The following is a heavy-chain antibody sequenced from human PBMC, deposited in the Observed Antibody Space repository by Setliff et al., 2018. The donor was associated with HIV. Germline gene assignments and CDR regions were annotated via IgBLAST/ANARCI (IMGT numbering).Heavy chain of an antibody. J-gene: IGHJ4*02. D-gene: IGHD6-13*01. V-gene: IGHV4-39*01. Sequence: KASETLSLTCTVSGGSISSSSYYWGWIRQPPGKGLEWIGSIYYSGSTNYNPSLKSRVTISVDTSKNQFSLKLSSVTAADTAVYYCARRRYSSSGKYFDYWGQGTLVTVS. CDR3: ARRRYSSSGKYFDY. CDR1: GGSISSSSYY. CDR2: IYYSGST.